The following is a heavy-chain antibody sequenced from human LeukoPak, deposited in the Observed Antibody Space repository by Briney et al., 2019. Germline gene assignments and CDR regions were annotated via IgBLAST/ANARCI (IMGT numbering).Heavy chain of an antibody. CDR1: GFTFSMYA. CDR2: ISPSGGST. V-gene: IGHV3-23*01. D-gene: IGHD6-13*01. Sequence: PGGSLRLSCAASGFTFSMYAMSWVRQAPGKGLEWVSTISPSGGSTYYADSVKGRFTISRDNSKNTLYLQMNSLRAEDTAVYYCAKATPATAAFESWGQRTLLTVSS. J-gene: IGHJ4*02. CDR3: AKATPATAAFES.